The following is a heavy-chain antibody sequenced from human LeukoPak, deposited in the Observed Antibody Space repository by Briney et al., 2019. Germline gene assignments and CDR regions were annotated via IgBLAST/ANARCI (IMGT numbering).Heavy chain of an antibody. CDR1: GGSFSGYY. CDR3: ARGLSDILTGSRWFDP. J-gene: IGHJ5*02. Sequence: KPSETLSLTCAVYGGSFSGYYWSWIRQPPGKGLEWIGEINHSGSTNYNPSLKSRVTISVDTSKNQFSLKLSSVTAADTAVYYCARGLSDILTGSRWFDPWGQGTLVTVSS. D-gene: IGHD3-9*01. V-gene: IGHV4-34*01. CDR2: INHSGST.